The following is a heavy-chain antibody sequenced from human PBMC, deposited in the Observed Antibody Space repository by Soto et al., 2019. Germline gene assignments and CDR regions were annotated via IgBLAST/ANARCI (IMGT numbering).Heavy chain of an antibody. J-gene: IGHJ6*02. Sequence: QAQLVESGGGVVQPGRSLRLSCAASGFTFNIYALHWVRQAPGKGLEWVAVISFDGTKKYYSDSVKGRFTISRDNLKNTLYLQMNNLRVEDAALYCCAREDDYGYRYINYGLDVWGQGTTVTVSS. CDR2: ISFDGTKK. V-gene: IGHV3-30-3*01. D-gene: IGHD4-17*01. CDR1: GFTFNIYA. CDR3: AREDDYGYRYINYGLDV.